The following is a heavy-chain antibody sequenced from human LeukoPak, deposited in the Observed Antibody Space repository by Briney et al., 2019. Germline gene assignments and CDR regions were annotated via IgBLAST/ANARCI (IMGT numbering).Heavy chain of an antibody. CDR2: IKPSGGST. CDR1: GYTFISYY. D-gene: IGHD4-23*01. J-gene: IGHJ5*02. CDR3: ARDNSVEDTAWWFDP. Sequence: EASVKVSCKASGYTFISYYIHWVRQAPGQGLEWMGIIKPSGGSTSYAQKFQGRVTMTRDTSTSTVYMELSSLRSEDTAVYYCARDNSVEDTAWWFDPWGQGTLVTVSS. V-gene: IGHV1-46*01.